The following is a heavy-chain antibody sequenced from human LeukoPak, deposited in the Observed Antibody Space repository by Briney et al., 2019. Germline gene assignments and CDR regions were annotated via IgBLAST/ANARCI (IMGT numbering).Heavy chain of an antibody. Sequence: SETLSLTCTVSGDSISSSSYYWGWIRQPPGKGLEWIGSIYYSGTTYYNPSLSSRVTISVDTSKNQFSLKLTSVTAADTAVYYCASGQLNYYFDYWGQGTLVTVSS. CDR1: GDSISSSSYY. D-gene: IGHD5-18*01. CDR3: ASGQLNYYFDY. V-gene: IGHV4-39*01. J-gene: IGHJ4*02. CDR2: IYYSGTT.